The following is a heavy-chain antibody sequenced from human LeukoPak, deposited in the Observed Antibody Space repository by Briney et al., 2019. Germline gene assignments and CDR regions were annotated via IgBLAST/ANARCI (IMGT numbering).Heavy chain of an antibody. J-gene: IGHJ4*02. D-gene: IGHD1-20*01. V-gene: IGHV3-53*01. CDR1: GFTVSSNY. CDR2: IYSGGGT. Sequence: QSGGSLRLSCAASGFTVSSNYMSWVRQAPGKGLEWVSVIYSGGGTYYADSVKGRFTISRDNSKNTLYLQMNSLRAEDTAFYYCAKGEELARGVTGNFDSWGQGALVTVSS. CDR3: AKGEELARGVTGNFDS.